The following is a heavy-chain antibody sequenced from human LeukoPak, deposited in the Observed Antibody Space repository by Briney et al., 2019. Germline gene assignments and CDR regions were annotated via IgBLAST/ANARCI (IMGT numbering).Heavy chain of an antibody. J-gene: IGHJ4*02. V-gene: IGHV3-48*04. CDR2: ISSTSNNI. D-gene: IGHD2-2*01. Sequence: GGSLRLSCAGSGFTLSSYGMNWVRQPPGKGLEWLSYISSTSNNINYADSVKGRFTISRDNAKNSLYLQMNSLRAEDTAVYYCARVWEGYCSSTSCHHFDYWGQGTLVTVSS. CDR1: GFTLSSYG. CDR3: ARVWEGYCSSTSCHHFDY.